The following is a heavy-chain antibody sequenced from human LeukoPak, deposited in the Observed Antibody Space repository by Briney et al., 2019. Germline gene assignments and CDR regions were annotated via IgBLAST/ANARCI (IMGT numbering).Heavy chain of an antibody. CDR3: ARDLHPRLAGFFDY. CDR1: GFTVSINS. D-gene: IGHD3-3*02. Sequence: GGSLRLSCTVSGFTVSINSMSWVRQAPGKGLEWVSVIYSGGNTYYADSVEGRFTISRDNSKNTLYLQMKTLKAEDTAVYYCARDLHPRLAGFFDYWGQGTLVTVSS. V-gene: IGHV3-53*01. CDR2: IYSGGNT. J-gene: IGHJ4*02.